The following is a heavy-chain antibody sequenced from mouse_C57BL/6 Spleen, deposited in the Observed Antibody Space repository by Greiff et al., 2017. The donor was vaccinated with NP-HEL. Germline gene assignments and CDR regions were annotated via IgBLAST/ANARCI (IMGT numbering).Heavy chain of an antibody. Sequence: DVKLQESGGGLVKPGGSLKLSCAASGFTFSDYGMHWVRQAPEKGLEWVAYISSGSSTIYYADTVKGRFTISRDNAKNTLFLQMTSLRSEDTAMYYCASSFTTKYAMDYWGQGTSVTVSS. J-gene: IGHJ4*01. CDR2: ISSGSSTI. V-gene: IGHV5-17*01. CDR3: ASSFTTKYAMDY. D-gene: IGHD2-12*01. CDR1: GFTFSDYG.